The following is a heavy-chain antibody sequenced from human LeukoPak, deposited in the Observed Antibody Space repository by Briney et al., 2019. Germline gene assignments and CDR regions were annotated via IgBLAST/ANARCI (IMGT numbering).Heavy chain of an antibody. J-gene: IGHJ5*02. Sequence: ASVKVSCRASGYTFTSYDINWVRQATGQRLEWMGRINPNSGGTNYAQKFQGRVTMTRDTSISTAYMELSRLRSDDTAVYYCARVRPGVVVAATAHWFDPWGQGTLVTVSS. CDR2: INPNSGGT. D-gene: IGHD2-15*01. CDR1: GYTFTSYD. V-gene: IGHV1-2*06. CDR3: ARVRPGVVVAATAHWFDP.